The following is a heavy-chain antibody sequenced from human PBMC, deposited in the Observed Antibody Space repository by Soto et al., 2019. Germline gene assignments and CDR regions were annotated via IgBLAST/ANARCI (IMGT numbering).Heavy chain of an antibody. CDR2: IIPIFGTA. CDR3: ARXANYYDSSGYLDYYFDY. Sequence: SVKVSCKASGGTFSSYAISWVRQAPGQGLEWMGGIIPIFGTANYAQKFQGRVTITADESTSTAYMELSSLRSEDTAVYYCARXANYYDSSGYLDYYFDYWGQGTLVTVSS. D-gene: IGHD3-22*01. CDR1: GGTFSSYA. V-gene: IGHV1-69*13. J-gene: IGHJ4*02.